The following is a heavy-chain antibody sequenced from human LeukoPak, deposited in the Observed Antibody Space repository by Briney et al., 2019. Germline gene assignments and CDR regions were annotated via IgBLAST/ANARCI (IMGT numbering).Heavy chain of an antibody. CDR1: GYTLSELS. D-gene: IGHD6-19*01. CDR3: ATAPPAVADPYSFDY. CDR2: FDPEDGET. J-gene: IGHJ4*02. Sequence: ASVKVSCKVSGYTLSELSMHWVRQAPGKGLEWMGGFDPEDGETIYAQKFQGRVTMTEDTSTDTAYMELSSLRSEDTAVYYCATAPPAVADPYSFDYWGQGTLVTVSS. V-gene: IGHV1-24*01.